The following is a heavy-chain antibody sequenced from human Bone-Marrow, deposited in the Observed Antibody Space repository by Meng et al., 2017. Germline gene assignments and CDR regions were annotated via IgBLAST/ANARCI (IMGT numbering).Heavy chain of an antibody. D-gene: IGHD1-20*01. CDR3: ARDNGNDGYDD. J-gene: IGHJ4*02. Sequence: GESLKISWAASGFTFDHYGLNWVRQAPGKGLEWVSGINWNGVSTNYGDSVKGRFTISRDNAKKSLYLQMNSLRAEDTARYYCARDNGNDGYDDWGQGTGVTVSS. V-gene: IGHV3-20*04. CDR1: GFTFDHYG. CDR2: INWNGVST.